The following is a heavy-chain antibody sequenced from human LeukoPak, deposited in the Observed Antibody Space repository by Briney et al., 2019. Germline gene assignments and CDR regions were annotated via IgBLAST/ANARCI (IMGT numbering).Heavy chain of an antibody. V-gene: IGHV4-39*01. CDR1: GGSLCSSSYY. CDR3: ARQYGWYTLSCIGY. J-gene: IGHJ4*02. Sequence: PSETLSLTCTVSGGSLCSSSYYWGWIRQPPGKGLEWIGSIYYSGSTYYNPSLKSRVTISVDTSKNQFSLKLSSVTAADTAVYYCARQYGWYTLSCIGYWGQGTLVTVSS. CDR2: IYYSGST. D-gene: IGHD6-19*01.